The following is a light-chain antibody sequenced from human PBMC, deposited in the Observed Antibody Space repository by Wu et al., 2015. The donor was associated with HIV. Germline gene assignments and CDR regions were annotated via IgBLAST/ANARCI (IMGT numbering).Light chain of an antibody. CDR1: QSVSINY. CDR2: GAS. CDR3: QQYGSSPYT. V-gene: IGKV3-20*01. J-gene: IGKJ2*01. Sequence: EAVSTQSPGTLSLSLGERATLSCRASQSVSINYLAWYQQKPGQAPRLLIYGASSRATGIPDRFSGSGSGTDFTLTISRLDPEDFAVYYCQQYGSSPYTFGQGTKLEIK.